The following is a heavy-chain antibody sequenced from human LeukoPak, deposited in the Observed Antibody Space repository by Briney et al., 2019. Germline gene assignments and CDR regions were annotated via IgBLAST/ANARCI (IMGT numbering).Heavy chain of an antibody. CDR2: INNDGNRI. CDR3: ARGGLPGGFDY. Sequence: GGPLRLSCAPSGFTVSNSWMFWVRQAPGKGLMYVSEINNDGNRIRYVDSVKGRFTISRGGAKNTLFLQMNSLRGDDTAMYYCARGGLPGGFDYWGQGILVTVSS. J-gene: IGHJ4*02. CDR1: GFTVSNSW. D-gene: IGHD7-27*01. V-gene: IGHV3-74*01.